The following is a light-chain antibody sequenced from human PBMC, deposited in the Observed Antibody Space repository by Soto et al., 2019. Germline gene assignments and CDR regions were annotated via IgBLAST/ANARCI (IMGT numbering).Light chain of an antibody. CDR1: RRISTS. J-gene: IGKJ2*01. V-gene: IGKV1-39*01. CDR2: GAS. Sequence: DIQLTQSPSSLSASVGDRVSITCRASRRISTSLNWYQQKPGKAPKLLIHGASTLQSGVPSRFSGTGSGTDFTLTISILQPEDLATCFCHQSYSLPQPFGQGTKLEIK. CDR3: HQSYSLPQP.